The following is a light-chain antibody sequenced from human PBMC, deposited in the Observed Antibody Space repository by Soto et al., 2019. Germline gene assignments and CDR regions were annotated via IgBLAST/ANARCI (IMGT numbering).Light chain of an antibody. V-gene: IGKV3-15*01. Sequence: EKVMTQSPATLSVSPGERATLSCGASQSVRSNVAWYQQKPGQPPRLLIYDASTRATGIPSRLSGSGSGTEFTLTISSLKSEDFAVYYCQQYDNWPRTFGQGTKVDIK. CDR3: QQYDNWPRT. J-gene: IGKJ1*01. CDR1: QSVRSN. CDR2: DAS.